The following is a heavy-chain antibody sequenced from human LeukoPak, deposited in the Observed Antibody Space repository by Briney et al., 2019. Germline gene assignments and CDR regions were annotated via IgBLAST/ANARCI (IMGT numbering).Heavy chain of an antibody. CDR3: ARHATPGGV. CDR2: IFPSDSDT. Sequence: GESLKISCKGSGYSFTSSWIGWVRQLLGKGLEWMGIIFPSDSDTRYSPSFQGQVTISADKSITTAYLQWSSLRASDSAMYYCARHATPGGVWGQGTLVTVSS. V-gene: IGHV5-51*01. CDR1: GYSFTSSW. J-gene: IGHJ4*02. D-gene: IGHD3-10*01.